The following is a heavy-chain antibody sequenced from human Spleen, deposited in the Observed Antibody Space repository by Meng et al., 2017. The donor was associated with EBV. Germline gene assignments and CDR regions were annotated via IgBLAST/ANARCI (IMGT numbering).Heavy chain of an antibody. CDR3: ARSQACSY. J-gene: IGHJ4*02. CDR1: GFTFNNYG. V-gene: IGHV1-18*01. Sequence: QVQLVQSGAEVKKPGASVKVSCKTSGFTFNNYGISWVRQAPGQGLEWMGWISAYNGDRNYAQKFQGRVTMTTDLATSTAYMELRSLRSDDTAVYYCARSQACSYWGQGTLVTVSS. D-gene: IGHD2-15*01. CDR2: ISAYNGDR.